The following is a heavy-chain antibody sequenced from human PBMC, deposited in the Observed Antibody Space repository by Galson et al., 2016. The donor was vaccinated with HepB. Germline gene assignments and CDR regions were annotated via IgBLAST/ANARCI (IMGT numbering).Heavy chain of an antibody. CDR1: GGSLIDYY. CDR3: TRPLPTTGSPYNSCDP. V-gene: IGHV4-34*01. Sequence: SETLSLTCGVYGGSLIDYYWTWIRQPPGKGLEWIGEITLSGSTTYTPSLESRVSMSVDPSKSQFSLRLTSVTAADTAVYYCTRPLPTTGSPYNSCDPWGQGTLVTVSS. D-gene: IGHD1-1*01. CDR2: ITLSGST. J-gene: IGHJ5*02.